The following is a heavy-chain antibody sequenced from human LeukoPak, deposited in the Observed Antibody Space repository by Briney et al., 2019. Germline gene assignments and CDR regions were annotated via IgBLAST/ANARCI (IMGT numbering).Heavy chain of an antibody. V-gene: IGHV3-15*01. Sequence: KPGGSLRLSCAASGFIFSKAWMSWVRQAPGKGLEWVGRIKSKTDGGTTDYAAPVKGRFTISRDDSKNTLYLQMNSLKTEDTAVYYCTTDQYDILTGYYMGYFDYWGQGTLVTASS. CDR3: TTDQYDILTGYYMGYFDY. CDR2: IKSKTDGGTT. J-gene: IGHJ4*02. D-gene: IGHD3-9*01. CDR1: GFIFSKAW.